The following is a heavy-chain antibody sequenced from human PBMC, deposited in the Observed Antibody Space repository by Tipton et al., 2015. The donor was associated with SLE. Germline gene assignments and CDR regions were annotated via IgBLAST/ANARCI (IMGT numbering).Heavy chain of an antibody. CDR1: GGSFSGYH. J-gene: IGHJ4*02. D-gene: IGHD6-6*01. CDR2: INHSGST. CDR3: ARRTEYSRSFPG. V-gene: IGHV4-34*01. Sequence: TLSLTCAVYGGSFSGYHWSWIRQPPGKGLEWVGEINHSGSTNYNPSLKSRVTISVDTSKNQFSLQLRSVTAADTAVYYCARRTEYSRSFPGWGQGILVTVSS.